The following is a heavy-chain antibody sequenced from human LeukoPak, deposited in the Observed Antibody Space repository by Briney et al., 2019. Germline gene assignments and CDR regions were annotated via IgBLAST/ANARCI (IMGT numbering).Heavy chain of an antibody. J-gene: IGHJ4*02. CDR1: GFTFMTYS. D-gene: IGHD3-22*01. CDR2: INSNGGST. Sequence: PGGSLRLSCAASGFTFMTYSMHWVRQAPGKGLEYVSGINSNGGSTFHANFVKGRFTISRDNTKNTLYLQMGSLRPEDMAVYYCARASSAYAFDYWGQGTLVTVSS. CDR3: ARASSAYAFDY. V-gene: IGHV3-64*01.